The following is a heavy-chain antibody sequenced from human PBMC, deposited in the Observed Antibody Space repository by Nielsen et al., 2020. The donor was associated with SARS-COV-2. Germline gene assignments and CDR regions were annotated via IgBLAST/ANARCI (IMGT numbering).Heavy chain of an antibody. D-gene: IGHD4-17*01. CDR1: GGSISSYY. V-gene: IGHV4-59*01. CDR3: ARAGGAYGDYYYYYYTDV. CDR2: IYYSGST. Sequence: SETLSLTCTVSGGSISSYYWSWIRQPPGKGLEWIGYIYYSGSTNYNPSLKSRVTISVDTSKNQFSLKLSSVTAADTAVYYCARAGGAYGDYYYYYYTDVWGKGTTVTVSS. J-gene: IGHJ6*03.